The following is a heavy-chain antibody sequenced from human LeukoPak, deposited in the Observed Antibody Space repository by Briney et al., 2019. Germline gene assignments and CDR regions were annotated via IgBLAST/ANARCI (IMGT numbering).Heavy chain of an antibody. J-gene: IGHJ4*02. CDR2: ISYDGSNK. V-gene: IGHV3-30*04. D-gene: IGHD6-6*01. CDR1: GFTFSSYA. Sequence: GRSLRLSCAASGFTFSSYAMHWVRQAPGKGLEWVAVISYDGSNKYYADSVKGRFTISRDNSKNTLYLQMNSLRAEDTAVYYCARGGQQLAPWGYFDYWGQGTLVTVSS. CDR3: ARGGQQLAPWGYFDY.